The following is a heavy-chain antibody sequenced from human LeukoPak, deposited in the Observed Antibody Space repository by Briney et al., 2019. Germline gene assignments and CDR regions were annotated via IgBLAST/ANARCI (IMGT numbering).Heavy chain of an antibody. CDR2: IIPIFGTA. Sequence: GASVKVSCKASGGTFSSYAISWVRQAPGQGLEWMGGIIPIFGTANYAQKFQGRVTITADESTSTAYMELSSLRSEDTAVYYCARNVLNYYGSGSYYHPPSAQAEVWGQGTLVTVSS. J-gene: IGHJ4*02. D-gene: IGHD3-10*01. CDR1: GGTFSSYA. V-gene: IGHV1-69*13. CDR3: ARNVLNYYGSGSYYHPPSAQAEV.